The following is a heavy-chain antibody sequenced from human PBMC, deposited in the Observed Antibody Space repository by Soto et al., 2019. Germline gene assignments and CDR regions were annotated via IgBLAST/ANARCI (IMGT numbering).Heavy chain of an antibody. D-gene: IGHD2-2*02. CDR1: GYTFTGYY. J-gene: IGHJ4*02. CDR3: ARIVVPAAIKRGFDY. Sequence: GASVKVSCKASGYTFTGYYMHWVRQAPGQGLEWMGWINPNSGGTNYAQKFQGRVTMTRDTSISTAYMELSRLRSDDTAVYYCARIVVPAAIKRGFDYWGQGTLVTAPQ. CDR2: INPNSGGT. V-gene: IGHV1-2*02.